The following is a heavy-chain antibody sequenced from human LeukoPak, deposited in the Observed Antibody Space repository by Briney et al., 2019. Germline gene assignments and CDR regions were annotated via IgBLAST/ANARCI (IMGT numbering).Heavy chain of an antibody. CDR3: ARDSLAESTWALDS. Sequence: ASVNVSCKASGYTFTGYFIHWVRQAPGQGLEWMGWINCNRGDTKYAEKFQGRVTMSRDTSTSTVYMDLSGLTSDDTALYFCARDSLAESTWALDSWGQGTLVTVSS. CDR1: GYTFTGYF. CDR2: INCNRGDT. J-gene: IGHJ4*02. D-gene: IGHD3-16*01. V-gene: IGHV1-2*02.